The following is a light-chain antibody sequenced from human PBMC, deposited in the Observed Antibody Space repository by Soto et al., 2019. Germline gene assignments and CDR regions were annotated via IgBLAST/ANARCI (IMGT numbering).Light chain of an antibody. CDR3: QQNYSTPVT. CDR1: QSVLYSSTNKNY. V-gene: IGKV4-1*01. J-gene: IGKJ2*01. CDR2: WAS. Sequence: DIVITQSPDSLAVSLGERATINCKSSQSVLYSSTNKNYLAWYQQKPGQPPKLLIYWASTRASGVPDRFSGSGSGADFPLTIRSLQGEDVGVFFCQQNYSTPVTFGQGNQLEIK.